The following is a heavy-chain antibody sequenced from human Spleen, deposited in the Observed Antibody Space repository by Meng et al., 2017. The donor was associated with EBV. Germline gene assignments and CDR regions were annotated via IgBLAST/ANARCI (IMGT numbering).Heavy chain of an antibody. D-gene: IGHD3-10*01. CDR3: ARGNYMFDY. J-gene: IGHJ4*02. Sequence: QVLLQQWGAGLLKPSETLSLTCAVYGGSFSGYYWTWIRQPPGKGLEWIGEINHSGRTNYKMHLKSRVTISADRSKNHFSLRLSSLTAADTAVYYCARGNYMFDYWGQGTLVTVSS. CDR1: GGSFSGYY. CDR2: INHSGRT. V-gene: IGHV4-34*01.